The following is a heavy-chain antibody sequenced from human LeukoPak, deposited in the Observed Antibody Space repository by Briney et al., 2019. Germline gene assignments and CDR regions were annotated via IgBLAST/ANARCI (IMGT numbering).Heavy chain of an antibody. J-gene: IGHJ5*02. CDR2: IHPKSADT. CDR3: ASYASGYNWLKV. V-gene: IGHV1-2*02. CDR1: GHTFTDYY. D-gene: IGHD2-2*01. Sequence: ASVNVSCKASGHTFTDYYMHWVRQAPGQGLERMGWIHPKSADTKYAQIFQGRVTVTRDTSISTAYMELTSLRSDDTAVYYCASYASGYNWLKVWGQGTSATASS.